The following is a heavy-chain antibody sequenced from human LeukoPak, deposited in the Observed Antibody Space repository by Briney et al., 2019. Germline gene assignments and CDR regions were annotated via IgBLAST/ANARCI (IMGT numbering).Heavy chain of an antibody. Sequence: SETLSLTCTVSGYSISSGYYWGWIRQPPGKGLEWIGSIYHSGSTYYNPALKSRVTISVDTSKNHFSLKLSPVTAADPAVYYCARVSPIIALVPAALAYWGQGTLVSVSS. CDR1: GYSISSGYY. D-gene: IGHD2-2*01. CDR2: IYHSGST. V-gene: IGHV4-38-2*02. J-gene: IGHJ4*02. CDR3: ARVSPIIALVPAALAY.